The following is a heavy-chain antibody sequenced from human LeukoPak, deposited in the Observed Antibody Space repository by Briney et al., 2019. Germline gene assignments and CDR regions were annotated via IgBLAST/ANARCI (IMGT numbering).Heavy chain of an antibody. CDR3: AREDIVVVPAARYAFDI. CDR1: GGSISSYY. D-gene: IGHD2-2*01. J-gene: IGHJ3*02. CDR2: IYTSWST. Sequence: ASETLSLTCTVSGGSISSYYWSWIRQPAGKGLEWIGRIYTSWSTNYNPSLKSRVTMSVDTSKNQFSLKLSSVTAADTAVYYCAREDIVVVPAARYAFDIWGQGTMVTVSS. V-gene: IGHV4-4*07.